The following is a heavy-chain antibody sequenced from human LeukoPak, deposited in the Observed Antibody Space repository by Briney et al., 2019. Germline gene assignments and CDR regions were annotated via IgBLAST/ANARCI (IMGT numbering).Heavy chain of an antibody. J-gene: IGHJ4*02. CDR3: AKDGGVWVSAQWGDS. CDR2: ITTGGPNT. D-gene: IGHD3-16*01. V-gene: IGHV3-23*01. Sequence: HPGGSLRLSRTASGFTFSSYTMSWVRQAPGKGLKWVSTITTGGPNTYYADSVKGRFTVSRDDSKNTLYLQMNGLRAEDTAVYYSAKDGGVWVSAQWGDSWGRGTMVTVSS. CDR1: GFTFSSYT.